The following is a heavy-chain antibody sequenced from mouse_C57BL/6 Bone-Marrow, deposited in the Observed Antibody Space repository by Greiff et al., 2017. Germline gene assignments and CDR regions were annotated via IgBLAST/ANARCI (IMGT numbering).Heavy chain of an antibody. D-gene: IGHD4-1*01. CDR1: GYTFTDYY. CDR3: ASQGSNWDDY. V-gene: IGHV1-76*01. J-gene: IGHJ2*01. Sequence: VQLQQSGAELVRPGASVKLSCKASGYTFTDYYIHWVKQRPGQGLEWIARIYPGSGNTYYNEKFKGKATLTAEKSSSTASMQLSSLTSEDSAVYFCASQGSNWDDYWGQGTTLTVSS. CDR2: IYPGSGNT.